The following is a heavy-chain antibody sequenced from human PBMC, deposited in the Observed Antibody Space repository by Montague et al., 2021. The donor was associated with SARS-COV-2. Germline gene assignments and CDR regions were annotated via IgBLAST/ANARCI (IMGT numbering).Heavy chain of an antibody. J-gene: IGHJ3*02. V-gene: IGHV6-1*01. CDR2: TYCRSKWDS. Sequence: CAIPGDSVSSKSVAWNWIRQSPSRGLEWLGRTYCRSKWDSDYAESVKRRLVITPDTPKNQVSLQLNSVIPEDTAVYFCASSGITLTGLDAFDIWGQGTMVTVSS. CDR1: GDSVSSKSVA. CDR3: ASSGITLTGLDAFDI. D-gene: IGHD3-9*01.